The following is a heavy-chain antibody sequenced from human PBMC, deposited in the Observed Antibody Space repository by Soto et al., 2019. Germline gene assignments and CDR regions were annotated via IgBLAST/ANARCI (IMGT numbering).Heavy chain of an antibody. CDR3: ARDGYDGSGSPYPAY. J-gene: IGHJ4*02. Sequence: SETLSLTCRVSGGSMSEYFWSWIRKSPGKGLEWIGYIYYLGSTDYNPSLKSRVTISVDTSKRQFSLRLTSVTAADTAVYYCARDGYDGSGSPYPAYWGPGTQVTVSS. CDR1: GGSMSEYF. D-gene: IGHD3-10*01. CDR2: IYYLGST. V-gene: IGHV4-59*01.